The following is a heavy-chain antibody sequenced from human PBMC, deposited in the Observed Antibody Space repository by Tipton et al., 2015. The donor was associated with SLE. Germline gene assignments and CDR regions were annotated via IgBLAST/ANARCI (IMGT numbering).Heavy chain of an antibody. Sequence: RSLRLSCVASGFIFSNYGIHWVRQAPGKGLEWVAFIRYDGSNKNYADSVKGRFTISRDNAKTSMYLQMNSLRVEDTAVYYCAKNSGWYRLDNWGQGTLVTVSS. J-gene: IGHJ4*02. V-gene: IGHV3-33*03. D-gene: IGHD6-19*01. CDR2: IRYDGSNK. CDR1: GFIFSNYG. CDR3: AKNSGWYRLDN.